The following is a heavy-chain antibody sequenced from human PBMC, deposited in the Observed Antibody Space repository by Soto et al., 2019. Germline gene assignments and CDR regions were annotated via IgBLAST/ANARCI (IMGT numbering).Heavy chain of an antibody. Sequence: GGSLRLSCTTSGFTFNTYGMHWVRQAPGKGLEWVATIWYNGSNKYYADSVKGRFTISRDNSKNTLYLQMNSLRAEDTAVYYCAKAIGIAVAVNWFDPWGQGTLVTVSS. V-gene: IGHV3-33*06. CDR2: IWYNGSNK. D-gene: IGHD6-19*01. CDR1: GFTFNTYG. J-gene: IGHJ5*02. CDR3: AKAIGIAVAVNWFDP.